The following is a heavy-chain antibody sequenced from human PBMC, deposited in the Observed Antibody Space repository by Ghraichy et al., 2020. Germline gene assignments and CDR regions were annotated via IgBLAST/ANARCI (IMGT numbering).Heavy chain of an antibody. CDR2: IYHSGSGYT. CDR3: AKDRSDRYFDL. J-gene: IGHJ2*01. V-gene: IGHV4-31*03. Sequence: SETLSLTCTVSGGSISSGGYYWSWIRQHPGKGLEWIGYIYHSGSGYTYYNPSLKSRVTISVDTSKNHFSLKLISVTAADTAVYYCAKDRSDRYFDLWGRGTLVTVSS. CDR1: GGSISSGGYY.